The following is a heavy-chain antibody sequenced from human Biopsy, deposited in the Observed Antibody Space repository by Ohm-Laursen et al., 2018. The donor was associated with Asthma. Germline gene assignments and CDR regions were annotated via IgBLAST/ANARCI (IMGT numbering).Heavy chain of an antibody. V-gene: IGHV3-30-3*02. J-gene: IGHJ4*02. CDR3: PKDVFPGWELRRGPDY. CDR2: ISYDGSNK. Sequence: SLRLSCSASGFTFSSYAMHWVRQAPGKGLEWVAVISYDGSNKYYADSVKGRFTISRDNSKNTLHLEMNSLRVEDTAVYYCPKDVFPGWELRRGPDYWGQGTLVTVSS. CDR1: GFTFSSYA. D-gene: IGHD1-26*01.